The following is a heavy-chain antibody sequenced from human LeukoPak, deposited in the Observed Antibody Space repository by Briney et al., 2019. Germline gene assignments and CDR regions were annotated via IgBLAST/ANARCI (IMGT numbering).Heavy chain of an antibody. CDR2: ISGGGGAT. CDR1: GFTFSTFA. Sequence: GGSLRLSCAASGFTFSTFAMSWVRQTPGKGLEWVSVISGGGGATFYADSVKGRFTISRDNSKNTLYLQMNGLRAEDTAVYYCAKDRRGNAPRGAFDIWGQGTMVTVSS. J-gene: IGHJ3*02. CDR3: AKDRRGNAPRGAFDI. V-gene: IGHV3-23*01. D-gene: IGHD1-1*01.